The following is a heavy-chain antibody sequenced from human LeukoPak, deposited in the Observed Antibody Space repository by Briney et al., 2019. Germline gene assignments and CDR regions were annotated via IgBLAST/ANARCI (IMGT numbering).Heavy chain of an antibody. Sequence: ASVKVSCEASGYTFTSYGISWVRQAPGQGLEWMGWISAYNGNTNYAQKLQGRVTMTTDTSTSTAYMELRSLRSDDTAVYYCARGNSLLMVSYFDYWGQGTLVTVSS. D-gene: IGHD2-8*01. J-gene: IGHJ4*02. CDR2: ISAYNGNT. CDR1: GYTFTSYG. V-gene: IGHV1-18*04. CDR3: ARGNSLLMVSYFDY.